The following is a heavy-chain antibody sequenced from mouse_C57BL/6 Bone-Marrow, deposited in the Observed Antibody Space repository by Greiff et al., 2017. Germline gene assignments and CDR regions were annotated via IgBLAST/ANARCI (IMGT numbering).Heavy chain of an antibody. CDR2: INPYDGDT. CDR3: ARGDVASWFAY. CDR1: GYSFTGYF. V-gene: IGHV1-37*01. J-gene: IGHJ3*01. Sequence: VQLQQSGPELVKPGASVKISCKASGYSFTGYFMNWVKQSPGQSLEWIGRINPYDGDTFYNQKFKGKATLTVDKSSSTAHMELRSLTSEDFAVYYGARGDVASWFAYWGQGTLVTVSA.